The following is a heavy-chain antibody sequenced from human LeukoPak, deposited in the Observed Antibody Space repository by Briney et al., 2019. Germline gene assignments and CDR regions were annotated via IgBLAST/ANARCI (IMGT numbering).Heavy chain of an antibody. CDR3: ARAGGSTVSHSDY. CDR2: ISSSTSYI. CDR1: GFTFSSYS. Sequence: GGSLRLSCAASGFTFSSYSMDWIRQAPGKGLEWVSSISSSTSYIYYADSVKGRFTISKDNAKNSLYLQMNSLRAEDTAVYYCARAGGSTVSHSDYWGQGTLVTVSS. J-gene: IGHJ4*02. D-gene: IGHD4-17*01. V-gene: IGHV3-21*01.